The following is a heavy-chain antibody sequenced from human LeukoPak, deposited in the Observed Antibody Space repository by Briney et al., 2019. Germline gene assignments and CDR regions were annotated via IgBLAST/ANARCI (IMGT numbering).Heavy chain of an antibody. V-gene: IGHV5-51*01. CDR2: IYPGDSDT. CDR3: ARDYDSTTYYYALHY. D-gene: IGHD3-22*01. CDR1: GFTFSSYW. J-gene: IGHJ4*02. Sequence: PGGSLRLSCAASGFTFSSYWIAWVRQMPGKGLEWMGIIYPGDSDTRYSPSFQGQVTISADKSINTAYLQWSSLKASDTAIYYCARDYDSTTYYYALHYWGQGTLVTVSS.